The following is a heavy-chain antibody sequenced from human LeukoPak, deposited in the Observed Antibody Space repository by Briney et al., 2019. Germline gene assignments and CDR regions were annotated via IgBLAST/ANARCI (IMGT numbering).Heavy chain of an antibody. V-gene: IGHV1-69*01. CDR1: GGTFSSYA. J-gene: IGHJ4*02. Sequence: SVKVSCKASGGTFSSYAISWVRQAPGQGLEWMGGIIPIFGTANYARKFQGRVTITADESTSTAYMELSSLRSEDTAVYYCARDYGDYRQSYFDYWGQGTLVTVSS. CDR3: ARDYGDYRQSYFDY. CDR2: IIPIFGTA. D-gene: IGHD4-17*01.